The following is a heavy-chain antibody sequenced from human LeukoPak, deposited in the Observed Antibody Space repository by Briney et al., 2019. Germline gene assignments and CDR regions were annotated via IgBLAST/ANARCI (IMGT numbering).Heavy chain of an antibody. CDR1: GGSFSGYY. Sequence: PSETLSLTCAVYGGSFSGYYWSWIRQPPGKGLEWIGEINHSGSTNYNPSLKSRVTISVDTSKNQFSLKLSSVTAADTAVYYCARARANDCSSTSCYGMNFDYWGQGTLVTVSS. V-gene: IGHV4-34*01. D-gene: IGHD2-2*01. CDR3: ARARANDCSSTSCYGMNFDY. J-gene: IGHJ4*02. CDR2: INHSGST.